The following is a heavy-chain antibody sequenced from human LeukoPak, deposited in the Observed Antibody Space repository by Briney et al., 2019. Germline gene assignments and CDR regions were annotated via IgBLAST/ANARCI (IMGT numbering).Heavy chain of an antibody. J-gene: IGHJ3*02. V-gene: IGHV4-30-2*01. Sequence: TLSLTCAVSGGSISSGGYSWRWIRQPPGKGLEWIGYFFHSGSAYYNPSLKSRVTISVDRSKNQFSLKLTSVTAADTAVYYCARDTRGDDAFDIWGQGTMVTVSP. D-gene: IGHD3-10*01. CDR2: FFHSGSA. CDR1: GGSISSGGYS. CDR3: ARDTRGDDAFDI.